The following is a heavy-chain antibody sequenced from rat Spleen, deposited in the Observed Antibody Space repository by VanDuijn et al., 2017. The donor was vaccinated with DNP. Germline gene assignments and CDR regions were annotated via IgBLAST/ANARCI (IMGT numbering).Heavy chain of an antibody. V-gene: IGHV5-25*01. J-gene: IGHJ2*01. Sequence: EVQLVESGGGLVQPGRSLKLSCAASGFTFSNYDMAWVRQAPTKGLEWVAAISPSGGSTYYRDSVKGRFTVSRDNTKSSLYLQMDSLRSEDTATYYCARHRPGYNYFDYWGHGVMVTVSS. CDR1: GFTFSNYD. D-gene: IGHD1-4*01. CDR2: ISPSGGST. CDR3: ARHRPGYNYFDY.